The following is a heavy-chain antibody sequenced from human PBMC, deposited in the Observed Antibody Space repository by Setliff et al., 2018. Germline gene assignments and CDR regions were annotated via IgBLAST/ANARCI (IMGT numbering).Heavy chain of an antibody. V-gene: IGHV4-61*02. CDR3: AKEHVVISYVSNTHQHYGMDV. CDR1: GASLRSGSYY. Sequence: TLSLTCTVSGASLRSGSYYWGWIRQPAGKGLEWIGRIYTSGATTYSPSLKSRVSISADTSKNLLSLTLKSVTAADTAVYYCAKEHVVISYVSNTHQHYGMDVWGQGTTVTVSS. CDR2: IYTSGAT. J-gene: IGHJ6*02. D-gene: IGHD2-21*01.